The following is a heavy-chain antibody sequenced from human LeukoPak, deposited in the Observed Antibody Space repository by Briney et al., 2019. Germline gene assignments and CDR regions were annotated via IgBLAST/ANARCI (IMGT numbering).Heavy chain of an antibody. D-gene: IGHD5-18*01. Sequence: SETLSLTCTVSGGSISSYYWSWIRQPPGKGLEWIGYIYYSGSTNYNPSLKSRVTISVDTSKNQFSLKLSSVTAADTAVYYCARLRGYSYGPTDYWGQGPLVTVSS. CDR1: GGSISSYY. CDR3: ARLRGYSYGPTDY. J-gene: IGHJ4*02. CDR2: IYYSGST. V-gene: IGHV4-59*08.